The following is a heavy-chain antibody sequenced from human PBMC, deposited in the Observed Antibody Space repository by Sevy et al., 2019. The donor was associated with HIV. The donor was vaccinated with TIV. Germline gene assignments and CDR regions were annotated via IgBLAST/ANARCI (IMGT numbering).Heavy chain of an antibody. CDR2: IRNKADSYTT. Sequence: GGSLRLSCAASGFTFSDHYMEWVRQAPGKGLEWVGRIRNKADSYTTEYAASVKGRFTISRDDSKNSLYLLMNSLKTQDTAVYYCATHAGIAAAGRVFDYWGQGTLVTVSS. J-gene: IGHJ4*02. CDR3: ATHAGIAAAGRVFDY. CDR1: GFTFSDHY. V-gene: IGHV3-72*01. D-gene: IGHD6-13*01.